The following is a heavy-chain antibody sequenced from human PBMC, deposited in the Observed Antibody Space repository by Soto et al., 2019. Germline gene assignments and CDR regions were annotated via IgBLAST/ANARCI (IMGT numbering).Heavy chain of an antibody. CDR1: GGAININY. J-gene: IGHJ5*01. Sequence: PSETLSLTCTVSGGAININYWSLIRQPPGKGLEWIGYIYYSGSTNYNPSLKSRVTISVETYKNQFYLNLSSVTDADTGVYYCAREPSGSYPNGWFDSWGQGKRVTVSS. CDR2: IYYSGST. V-gene: IGHV4-59*01. CDR3: AREPSGSYPNGWFDS. D-gene: IGHD1-26*01.